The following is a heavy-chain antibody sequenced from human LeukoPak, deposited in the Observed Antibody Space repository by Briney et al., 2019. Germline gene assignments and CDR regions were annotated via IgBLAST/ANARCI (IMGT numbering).Heavy chain of an antibody. J-gene: IGHJ4*02. CDR3: ARVANYYDSSGYYDKDPYFDY. CDR2: INPGDSDT. V-gene: IGHV5-51*01. CDR1: GYSFTSYW. D-gene: IGHD3-22*01. Sequence: GESLKISCKGSGYSFTSYWIGWVRQMPGKGLEWMGIINPGDSDTRYSPSFQGQVTISADKSISTAYLQWSSLKASDTAMYYCARVANYYDSSGYYDKDPYFDYWGQGTLVTVSS.